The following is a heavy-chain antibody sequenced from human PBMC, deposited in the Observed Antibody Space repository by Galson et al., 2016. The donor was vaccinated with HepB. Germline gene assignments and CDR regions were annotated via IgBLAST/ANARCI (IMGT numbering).Heavy chain of an antibody. Sequence: TLSLTCTVSGGSISRGGYYWSWIRQHPGKGLEWIGYISHSGSTDYTPSLQSRVTISVDTSNNQFALMLNSVTAADTAVYYCARGLYSSSSDFWGPGILVIVSS. V-gene: IGHV4-31*03. CDR2: ISHSGST. D-gene: IGHD6-6*01. CDR3: ARGLYSSSSDF. J-gene: IGHJ4*02. CDR1: GGSISRGGYY.